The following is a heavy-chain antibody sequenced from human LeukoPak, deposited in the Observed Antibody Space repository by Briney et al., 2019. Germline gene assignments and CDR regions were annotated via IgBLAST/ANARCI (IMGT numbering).Heavy chain of an antibody. Sequence: GASVKVSCKASGYTFTGYYMHWVRQAPGQGLEWMGWINPNSGGTNYAQKFQGRVTMTRDTSISTAYMELRSLRSDDTAVYYCARVVVVAARTFDYWGQGTLVTVSS. CDR1: GYTFTGYY. V-gene: IGHV1-2*02. CDR3: ARVVVVAARTFDY. D-gene: IGHD2-15*01. CDR2: INPNSGGT. J-gene: IGHJ4*02.